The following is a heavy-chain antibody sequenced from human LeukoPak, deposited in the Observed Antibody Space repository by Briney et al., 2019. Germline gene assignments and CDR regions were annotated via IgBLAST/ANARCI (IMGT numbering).Heavy chain of an antibody. V-gene: IGHV3-11*06. CDR1: GFNFSNAW. J-gene: IGHJ4*02. CDR2: ISSSGDYT. Sequence: AGSLRLSCVVSGFNFSNAWMNWVRQAPGRGLEWVSYISSSGDYTNYADSVKGRFTISRDNAKNSLYLQMNSLRAEDTAVYYCARGTGPRKCGSCSFDYWGQGTLVTVSS. D-gene: IGHD2-15*01. CDR3: ARGTGPRKCGSCSFDY.